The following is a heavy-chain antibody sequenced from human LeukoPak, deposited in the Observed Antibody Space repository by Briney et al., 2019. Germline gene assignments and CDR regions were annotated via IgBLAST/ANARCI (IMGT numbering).Heavy chain of an antibody. Sequence: SETLSLTCTVSGGSISSTGYYWTWVRRPAGKGLEWIGRIYDSGITNYNPSLKSRVTISVDTSKNQFSLKLSSVTAADTAVYYCARVSGYCSGGACYSRRHFDHWGQGTLVTVSS. CDR1: GGSISSTGYY. CDR3: ARVSGYCSGGACYSRRHFDH. CDR2: IYDSGIT. V-gene: IGHV4-61*10. D-gene: IGHD2-15*01. J-gene: IGHJ4*02.